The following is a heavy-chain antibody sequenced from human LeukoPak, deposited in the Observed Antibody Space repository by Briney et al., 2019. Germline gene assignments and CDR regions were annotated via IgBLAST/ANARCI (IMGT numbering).Heavy chain of an antibody. D-gene: IGHD5-18*01. V-gene: IGHV1-18*01. CDR1: GYTFTTYG. CDR3: ARDRLDTGTYFDY. CDR2: ISTYNGNT. Sequence: ASVKVSCRSSGYTFTTYGITWVRQAPGQGLEWMGWISTYNGNTNYAQKLQGRVTMTTDTSTSTAYMELRSLRSDDTAMYYCARDRLDTGTYFDYWGQGTLVTVSS. J-gene: IGHJ4*02.